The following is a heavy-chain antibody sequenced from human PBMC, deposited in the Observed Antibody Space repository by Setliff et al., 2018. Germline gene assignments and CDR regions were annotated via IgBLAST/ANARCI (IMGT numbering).Heavy chain of an antibody. CDR1: GGSISSSSYY. CDR3: ARDVHSYYYYSMDV. Sequence: SETLSLTCTVSGGSISSSSYYWGWIRQPPGKGLEWIGNINHSGSTNDNPSLKSRVTMSVDTSKDQFSLNLTSVTAADTAVYYCARDVHSYYYYSMDVWGKGTTVTVSS. J-gene: IGHJ6*03. CDR2: INHSGST. V-gene: IGHV4-39*07.